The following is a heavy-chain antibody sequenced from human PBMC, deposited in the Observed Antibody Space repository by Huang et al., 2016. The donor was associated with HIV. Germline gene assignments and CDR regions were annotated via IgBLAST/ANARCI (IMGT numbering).Heavy chain of an antibody. CDR3: ARSGFGVVITTTLDYYYMDV. J-gene: IGHJ6*03. V-gene: IGHV1-18*01. CDR1: NYNFGSHG. CDR2: IIVYNGYT. D-gene: IGHD3-3*01. Sequence: QVQLVQSGAEVKKPGASVKVSCEASNYNFGSHGISWVRQAPGQGLEGMGWIIVYNGYTKDAQKCQGIVTMTRETSTRTAYMELTSLRFDDTAVYYCARSGFGVVITTTLDYYYMDVWGTGTTVTVSS.